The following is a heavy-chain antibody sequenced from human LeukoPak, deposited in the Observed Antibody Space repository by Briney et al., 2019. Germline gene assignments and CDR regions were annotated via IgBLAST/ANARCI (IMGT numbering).Heavy chain of an antibody. CDR1: GFTFSSYG. V-gene: IGHV3-33*01. CDR2: IWYDGSNK. Sequence: GGFLRLSCAASGFTFSSYGMHWVRQAPGKGLGWAAIIWYDGSNKYYADSVKGRFTISRDNSKNTLYLQMNSLRAEDTAVYYCARLYGTYPGWFDPWGQGTLVTVSS. D-gene: IGHD4-17*01. J-gene: IGHJ5*02. CDR3: ARLYGTYPGWFDP.